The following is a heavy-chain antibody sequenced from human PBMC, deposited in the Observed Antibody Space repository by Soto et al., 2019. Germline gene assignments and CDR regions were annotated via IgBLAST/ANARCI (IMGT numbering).Heavy chain of an antibody. V-gene: IGHV5-10-1*01. CDR1: GYSFTSYW. J-gene: IGHJ6*02. CDR3: ARQDSSPSGYYYGMGV. Sequence: ESLKISCKGSGYSFTSYWISWVRQMPGKGLEWMGRIDPSDSYTNYSPSSQGHVTISADKSISTAYLQWSSLKASDTAMYYCARQDSSPSGYYYGMGVWGQGTTVTVSS. CDR2: IDPSDSYT. D-gene: IGHD6-6*01.